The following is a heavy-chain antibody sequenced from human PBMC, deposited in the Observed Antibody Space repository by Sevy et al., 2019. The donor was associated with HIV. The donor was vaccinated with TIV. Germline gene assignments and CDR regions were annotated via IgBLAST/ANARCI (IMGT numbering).Heavy chain of an antibody. J-gene: IGHJ3*02. Sequence: SETLSLTCTVSGGSVSSGSYYWSWIRQPPGKGLEWIGYIYYSGSTNYNPSLKSRVTISVDTSKNQFSLKLSSVTAADTAVYYCAGDGVLRYFDWLFTHTHAFDIWGQGTMVTVSS. D-gene: IGHD3-9*01. CDR1: GGSVSSGSYY. CDR2: IYYSGST. CDR3: AGDGVLRYFDWLFTHTHAFDI. V-gene: IGHV4-61*01.